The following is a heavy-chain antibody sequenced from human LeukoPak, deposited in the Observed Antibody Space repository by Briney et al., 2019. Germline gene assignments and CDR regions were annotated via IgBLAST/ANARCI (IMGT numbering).Heavy chain of an antibody. V-gene: IGHV4-61*02. D-gene: IGHD1-20*01. CDR2: IYTSGST. Sequence: PSQTLSLTCTVSGGSISSGSYYWSWIRQPAGKGLEWIGRIYTSGSTNYNPSLKSRVTISVDTSKNQFSLKLSSVTAADTAVYYCAREPLSITGRGFDYWGQGTLVTVSS. CDR1: GGSISSGSYY. J-gene: IGHJ4*02. CDR3: AREPLSITGRGFDY.